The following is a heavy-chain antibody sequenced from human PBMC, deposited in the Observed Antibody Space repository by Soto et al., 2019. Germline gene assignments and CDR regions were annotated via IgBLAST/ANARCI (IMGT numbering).Heavy chain of an antibody. CDR3: AAELYTGGNCCSFDI. D-gene: IGHD2-21*01. Sequence: GASVKVSCKTSGFTLSNSAVQWVRQARGQHLEWIGWIIVGSGETKSTQDPQGRVTFTRDMSTSTAYMELSSLRSDDTAVYYCAAELYTGGNCCSFDIWGQGTMVTVSS. CDR2: IIVGSGET. J-gene: IGHJ3*02. V-gene: IGHV1-58*01. CDR1: GFTLSNSA.